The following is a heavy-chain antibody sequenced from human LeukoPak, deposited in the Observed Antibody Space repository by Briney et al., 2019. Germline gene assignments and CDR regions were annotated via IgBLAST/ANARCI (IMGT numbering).Heavy chain of an antibody. D-gene: IGHD2-2*01. Sequence: SETLSLTCAVYGVSFSGYYWSWIRQPPGKGLEWLGEINHSGSTNYNPSLKSRVTISVDTSKNQFSLKLSSATAADTAVYYCARERVVPAAMGYYYYYYGMDVWGQGTTVTVSS. CDR3: ARERVVPAAMGYYYYYYGMDV. V-gene: IGHV4-34*01. CDR1: GVSFSGYY. CDR2: INHSGST. J-gene: IGHJ6*02.